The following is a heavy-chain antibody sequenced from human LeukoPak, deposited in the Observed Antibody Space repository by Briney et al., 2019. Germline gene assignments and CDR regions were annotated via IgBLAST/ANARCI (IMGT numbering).Heavy chain of an antibody. CDR2: ISAYNGNT. CDR3: ARDVWACTHYYYYYMDV. D-gene: IGHD3-16*01. V-gene: IGHV1-18*01. J-gene: IGHJ6*03. CDR1: GYTFTSYG. Sequence: ASVKVSCKASGYTFTSYGISWVRQAPGQGLEWMGWISAYNGNTNYAQKLQGRVTMTTDTSTSTAYMELRSLRSDDTAVYYCARDVWACTHYYYYYMDVWCKGTTVTVS.